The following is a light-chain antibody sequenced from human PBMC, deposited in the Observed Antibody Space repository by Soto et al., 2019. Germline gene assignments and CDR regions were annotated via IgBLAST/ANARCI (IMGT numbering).Light chain of an antibody. J-gene: IGLJ1*01. V-gene: IGLV3-21*04. CDR1: NIGSKS. CDR3: QVWDSSSDPLV. Sequence: SYVLTQPPSVSVAPGKTARITCGGNNIGSKSVHWYQQKPGQAPVLVIYYDSDRPSGIPERFSGSNSGNTATLTISRVEAGDEADYYCQVWDSSSDPLVFGTGTKLTVL. CDR2: YDS.